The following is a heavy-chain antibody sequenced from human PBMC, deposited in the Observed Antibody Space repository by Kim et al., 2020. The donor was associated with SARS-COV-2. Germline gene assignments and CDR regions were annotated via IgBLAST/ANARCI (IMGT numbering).Heavy chain of an antibody. CDR3: ARRGYYGFENPHDY. Sequence: ASVKVSCKASGYSFTSSYIHWVRQAPGQGLDWMGIVNPSDGITTYAQKFQGRVTMTRDTSTRTVFMEVSGLRSEDTAVYYCARRGYYGFENPHDYWGQGTLVTVSS. D-gene: IGHD2-15*01. V-gene: IGHV1-46*01. J-gene: IGHJ4*02. CDR2: VNPSDGIT. CDR1: GYSFTSSY.